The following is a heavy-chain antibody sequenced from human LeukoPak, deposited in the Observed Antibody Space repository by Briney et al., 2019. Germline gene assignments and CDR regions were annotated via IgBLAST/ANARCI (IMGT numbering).Heavy chain of an antibody. CDR3: ASFKQIIVVVPASNRVGWFDP. D-gene: IGHD2-2*01. V-gene: IGHV4-34*01. Sequence: SETLSLTCAVYGGSFSDYYWSWIRQPPGKGLEWIGEINHSGSTNYNPSLKSRVSISVDTSKNQFSLKLRSVTAAGTAVYYCASFKQIIVVVPASNRVGWFDPWGQGTLVTVSS. J-gene: IGHJ5*02. CDR2: INHSGST. CDR1: GGSFSDYY.